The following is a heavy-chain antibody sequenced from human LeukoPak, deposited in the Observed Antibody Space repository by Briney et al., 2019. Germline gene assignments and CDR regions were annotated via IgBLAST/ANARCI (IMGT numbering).Heavy chain of an antibody. J-gene: IGHJ4*02. CDR3: ARGEFWSGYYPSFDY. D-gene: IGHD3-3*01. CDR2: ISYDGSNK. CDR1: GFTFSSYA. V-gene: IGHV3-30-3*01. Sequence: PGRSLRLSCAASGFTFSSYAMHWVRQAPGKGLEWVAVISYDGSNKYYADSVKGRFTISRDNSKNTLYLQMNSLRAEDTAVYYCARGEFWSGYYPSFDYWGQGTLVTVSS.